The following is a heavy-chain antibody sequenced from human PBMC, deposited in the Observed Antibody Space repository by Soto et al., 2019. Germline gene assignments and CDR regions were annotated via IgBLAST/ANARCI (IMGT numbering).Heavy chain of an antibody. CDR1: GFTFSDYY. J-gene: IGHJ4*02. D-gene: IGHD3-10*01. CDR2: ISGVGSDI. V-gene: IGHV3-11*01. CDR3: ARGRRCNDVCYGSDY. Sequence: PGGSLRLSCAASGFTFSDYYMTWIRQAPGKGLELVAYISGVGSDIYYPDSVRSRFTISRDNAKNSLHLQIDSLRADDTAVYFCARGRRCNDVCYGSDYWGQGTLVTVSS.